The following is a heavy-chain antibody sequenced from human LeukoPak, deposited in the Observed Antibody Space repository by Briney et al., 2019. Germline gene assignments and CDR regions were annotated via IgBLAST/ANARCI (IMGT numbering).Heavy chain of an antibody. CDR3: VRDLSMKYSYDY. CDR1: GFSFSSHA. CDR2: ISYGGRIK. D-gene: IGHD2-15*01. Sequence: TGRSLRLSCAASGFSFSSHAMHWVRQAPGKGLEWVIFISYGGRIKYVADSVKGRFSISRDNSKNMLHLQMNSLRDEDTAVYYCVRDLSMKYSYDYWGQGTLVTVSS. V-gene: IGHV3-30-3*01. J-gene: IGHJ4*02.